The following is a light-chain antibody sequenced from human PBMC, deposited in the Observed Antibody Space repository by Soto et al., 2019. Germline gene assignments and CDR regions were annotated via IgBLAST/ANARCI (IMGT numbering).Light chain of an antibody. CDR3: SSYTASSIYV. V-gene: IGLV2-14*01. CDR2: DVS. J-gene: IGLJ1*01. Sequence: QSALTQPASVSGSPGQSIAISCTGTSSDVGAYNYVSWYQQYPAKAPKLMIYDVSKRPSGVSNRFSGSKSGNTASLTISGLQAEDEADYYCSSYTASSIYVFGAGTKVTVL. CDR1: SSDVGAYNY.